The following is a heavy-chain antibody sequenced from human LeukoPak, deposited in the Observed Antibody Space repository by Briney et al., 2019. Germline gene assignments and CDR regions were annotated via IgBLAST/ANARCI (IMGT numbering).Heavy chain of an antibody. CDR3: ARVYYYDSSGYLTYYFDY. V-gene: IGHV3-21*01. Sequence: GGSLRLSCAASGFTFSSYSMNWVRQAPGKGLEWVSSISSSSSYIYYADSVKGRFTISRDNAKNSLYLQMNSLRAEDTAVYYCARVYYYDSSGYLTYYFDYWGQGTLVTVSS. J-gene: IGHJ4*02. D-gene: IGHD3-22*01. CDR1: GFTFSSYS. CDR2: ISSSSSYI.